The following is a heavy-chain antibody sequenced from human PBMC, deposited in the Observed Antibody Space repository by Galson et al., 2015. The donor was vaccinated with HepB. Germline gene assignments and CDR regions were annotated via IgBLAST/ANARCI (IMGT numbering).Heavy chain of an antibody. CDR2: ISGSGGST. D-gene: IGHD5-18*01. CDR3: AKLPRGAQLWSTIDY. Sequence: SLRLSCAASGFTFSSYAMSWVRQAPGKGLEWVSAISGSGGSTYYADSVKGRFTISRDNSKNTLYLQMNSLRAEDTAVYYCAKLPRGAQLWSTIDYWGQGTLVTVSS. V-gene: IGHV3-23*01. CDR1: GFTFSSYA. J-gene: IGHJ4*02.